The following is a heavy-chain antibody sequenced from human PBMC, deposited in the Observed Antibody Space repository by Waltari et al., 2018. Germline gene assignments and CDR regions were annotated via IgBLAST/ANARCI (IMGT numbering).Heavy chain of an antibody. CDR1: GGTLSSYA. D-gene: IGHD3-3*01. V-gene: IGHV1-69*14. CDR3: ARCGGFWSGLNWFDP. CDR2: IIPIFGTA. Sequence: QVQLVQSGAEVKKPGSSVKVSCKDSGGTLSSYAISWVRRAPGQGLEWMGGIIPIFGTANYAQKFQGRVTITADKSTSTAYMELSSLRSEDTAVYYCARCGGFWSGLNWFDPWGQGTLVTVSS. J-gene: IGHJ5*02.